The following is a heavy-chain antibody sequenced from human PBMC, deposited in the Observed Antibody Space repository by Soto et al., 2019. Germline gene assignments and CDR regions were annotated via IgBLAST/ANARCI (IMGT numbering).Heavy chain of an antibody. D-gene: IGHD3-22*01. V-gene: IGHV1-18*01. CDR3: ARAPYFYDSSGYYPGFDY. Sequence: QVQLVQSGAEVKKPGASVKVSCKASGYTFTSFRISWVRQAPGQGLEWMGWISPHNDNTNYAQKLQGRVTMTTDTSTSTVYMELRSLRSDGTAVYFCARAPYFYDSSGYYPGFDYWGQGTLVTVSS. J-gene: IGHJ4*02. CDR1: GYTFTSFR. CDR2: ISPHNDNT.